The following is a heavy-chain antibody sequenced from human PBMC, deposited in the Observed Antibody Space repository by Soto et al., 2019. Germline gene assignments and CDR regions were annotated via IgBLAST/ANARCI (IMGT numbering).Heavy chain of an antibody. V-gene: IGHV4-39*01. Sequence: QLQLQESGPGLLKPSETLSLTCTVSGGSISSSSYYWGWIRQPPGKGLEWIGSIYYSGSTYYNPSLKSRVTISVDTSKNQFSLKLSSVTAADTAVYYCACDFWSRFPRYFDYWGQGTLVTVSS. CDR2: IYYSGST. CDR3: ACDFWSRFPRYFDY. D-gene: IGHD3-3*01. J-gene: IGHJ4*02. CDR1: GGSISSSSYY.